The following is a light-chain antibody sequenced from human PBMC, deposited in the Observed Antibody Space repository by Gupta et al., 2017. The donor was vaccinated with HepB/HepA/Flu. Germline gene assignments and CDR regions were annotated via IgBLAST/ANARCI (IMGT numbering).Light chain of an antibody. CDR2: EVD. CDR1: SSDVGNYNL. V-gene: IGLV2-23*02. Sequence: QSALTQPASVSGSPGQSITISCTGTSSDVGNYNLVSWYQHHPGKAPKVIIYEVDKRPSGISNRFSGSKSGNTASLTISGLQAEDEADYFCCSYAGSNDFVIFGGGTKLTVL. J-gene: IGLJ2*01. CDR3: CSYAGSNDFVI.